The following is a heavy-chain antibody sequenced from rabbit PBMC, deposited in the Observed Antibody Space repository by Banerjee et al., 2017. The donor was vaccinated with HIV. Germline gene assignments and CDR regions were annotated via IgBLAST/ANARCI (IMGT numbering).Heavy chain of an antibody. CDR1: GFSFSNGYV. V-gene: IGHV1S45*01. J-gene: IGHJ6*01. CDR2: IYTGDGNT. Sequence: QEQLEESGGDLVKPEGSLTLTCTASGFSFSNGYVMCWVRQAPGKGLEWIACIYTGDGNTYYASWVNGRFTISKTSSTTVTLQMTSLTAADTATYFCGRDRDGDAGYGSLALWGPGTLVTVS. CDR3: GRDRDGDAGYGSLAL. D-gene: IGHD6-1*01.